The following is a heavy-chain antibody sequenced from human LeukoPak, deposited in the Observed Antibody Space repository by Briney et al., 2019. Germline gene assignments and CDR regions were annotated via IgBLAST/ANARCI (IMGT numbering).Heavy chain of an antibody. CDR3: ARVPPHYYDSSGLDY. D-gene: IGHD3-22*01. CDR2: IKSKTDGGTT. CDR1: GFTFSNAW. V-gene: IGHV3-15*01. J-gene: IGHJ4*02. Sequence: GGSLRLSCAASGFTFSNAWMSWVRQAPGKGLEWVGRIKSKTDGGTTDYAAPVKGRFTISRDDSKNTLYLQMNSLKTEDTAVYYCARVPPHYYDSSGLDYWGQGTLVTVSS.